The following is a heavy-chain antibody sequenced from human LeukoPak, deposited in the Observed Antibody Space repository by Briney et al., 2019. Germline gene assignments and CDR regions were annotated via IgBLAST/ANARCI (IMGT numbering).Heavy chain of an antibody. Sequence: GGSLRLSCAASGFTFSNYWMSWVRQAPGKGLEWVANIKQDGSQKYYVDSVKSRFTISRDNAKNSQYLQMNSLRTEDTAMYYCARIGYSSSSFDYWGQGTLVTVSS. D-gene: IGHD6-6*01. V-gene: IGHV3-7*01. J-gene: IGHJ4*02. CDR2: IKQDGSQK. CDR3: ARIGYSSSSFDY. CDR1: GFTFSNYW.